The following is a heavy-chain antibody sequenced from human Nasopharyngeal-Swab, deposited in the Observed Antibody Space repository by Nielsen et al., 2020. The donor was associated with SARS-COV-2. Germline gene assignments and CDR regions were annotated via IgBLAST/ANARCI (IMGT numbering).Heavy chain of an antibody. Sequence: SVKVSCKVSGGTFNTYGIAWVRQAPGKGLEWMGVIIPIFGIPNHAQKFQGRVTITADESTSTAYLEVSSLRSEDTDLYYCARYDEYGDHLTYWGQGTLVAVSS. CDR3: ARYDEYGDHLTY. D-gene: IGHD4-17*01. CDR1: GGTFNTYG. V-gene: IGHV1-69*13. J-gene: IGHJ4*02. CDR2: IIPIFGIP.